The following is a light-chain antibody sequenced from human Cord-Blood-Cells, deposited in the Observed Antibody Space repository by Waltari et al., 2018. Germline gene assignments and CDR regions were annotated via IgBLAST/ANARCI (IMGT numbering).Light chain of an antibody. CDR3: SSYTSSSTYV. V-gene: IGLV2-14*01. CDR2: DVS. Sequence: QSALTQPASVSGSPGQSITISCTGTSSDVGGYNYVSWYQQHPGKAPKLMIYDVSNGPSGVSNRFSGSKSGNTASRTISGLQAEDEADYYCSSYTSSSTYVFGTGTKVTVL. CDR1: SSDVGGYNY. J-gene: IGLJ1*01.